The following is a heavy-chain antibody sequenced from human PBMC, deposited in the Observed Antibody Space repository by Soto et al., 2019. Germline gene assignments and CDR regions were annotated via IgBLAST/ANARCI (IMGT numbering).Heavy chain of an antibody. V-gene: IGHV4-34*01. CDR1: GASFGGFY. Sequence: SETLSLTCAVYGASFGGFYWSWIRQTPGKGLEWIGEINPSGGTNYHSSLKSRVTISIDTSKNHFSLKLRSLTAADTAVYYCARHYYDSSGYYRSPLGLWGQGTPVTVSS. D-gene: IGHD3-22*01. CDR3: ARHYYDSSGYYRSPLGL. CDR2: INPSGGT. J-gene: IGHJ4*02.